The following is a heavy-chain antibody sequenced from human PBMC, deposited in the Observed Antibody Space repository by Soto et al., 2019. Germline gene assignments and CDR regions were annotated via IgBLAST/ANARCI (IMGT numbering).Heavy chain of an antibody. Sequence: LSLTCTVSGGSVSSGSYYWSWIWQPPGKGLEWIGYIYYSGSTNYNPSLKSRVTISVDTSKNQFSLKLSSVTAADTAVYYCVRTVVVAATPRGFGGTGWFDPWGQGTLVTVSS. J-gene: IGHJ5*02. D-gene: IGHD2-15*01. CDR2: IYYSGST. CDR3: VRTVVVAATPRGFGGTGWFDP. CDR1: GGSVSSGSYY. V-gene: IGHV4-61*01.